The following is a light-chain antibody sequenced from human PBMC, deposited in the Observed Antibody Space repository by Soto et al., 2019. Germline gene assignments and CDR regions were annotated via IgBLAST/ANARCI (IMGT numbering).Light chain of an antibody. CDR2: GNN. J-gene: IGLJ2*01. CDR3: QSYDSSLRGLV. V-gene: IGLV1-40*01. Sequence: QTVVTQQPSVSGAPGQRVTISCTGSSSNIGAGYDVHWYQQLPGTAPKLLMYGNNIRPSGVPDRFSDSKSGTSASLAITGLQAEDEAAYFCQSYDSSLRGLVFGGGTKLTVL. CDR1: SSNIGAGYD.